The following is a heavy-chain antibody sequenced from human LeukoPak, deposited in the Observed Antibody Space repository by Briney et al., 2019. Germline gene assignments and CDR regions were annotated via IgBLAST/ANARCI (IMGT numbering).Heavy chain of an antibody. D-gene: IGHD1-1*01. Sequence: GGSLRLSCATSGFTFDEHAMHWVRQVPGRGLEWVSLISGDGANEYYADSVKGRFTISRDNSRNSLFLQMNSLRTEDTALYFCAKGSGAPNNFDYWGQGTLVTVSS. CDR3: AKGSGAPNNFDY. V-gene: IGHV3-43*02. CDR2: ISGDGANE. CDR1: GFTFDEHA. J-gene: IGHJ4*02.